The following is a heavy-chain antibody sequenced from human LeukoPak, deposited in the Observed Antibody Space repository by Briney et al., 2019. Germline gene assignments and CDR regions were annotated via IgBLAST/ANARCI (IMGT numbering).Heavy chain of an antibody. D-gene: IGHD6-6*01. CDR3: ARGAGGIAARRVRYFDY. V-gene: IGHV4-30-2*01. CDR2: IYHSGST. J-gene: IGHJ4*02. CDR1: DGSISSGGYS. Sequence: SQTLSLTCAVSDGSISSGGYSWSWIRQPPGKGLEWIGYIYHSGSTYYNPSLKSRVTISVDTSKNQFSLKLSSVTAADTAVYYCARGAGGIAARRVRYFDYWGQGTLVTVSS.